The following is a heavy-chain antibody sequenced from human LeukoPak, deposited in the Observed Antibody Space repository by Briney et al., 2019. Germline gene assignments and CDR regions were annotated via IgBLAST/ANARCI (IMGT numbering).Heavy chain of an antibody. Sequence: GGSLRLSCAASVFTFSTYNMNWVRQAPGKGLEWVSSITSSSRYTFYADSVKGRFTISRDNAKNSLYLQMNRLRAEDTAVYYCAKGGAVSSKSITMIRGTRRYYYYMDVWGKGTTVTISS. V-gene: IGHV3-21*04. D-gene: IGHD3-10*01. CDR3: AKGGAVSSKSITMIRGTRRYYYYMDV. CDR1: VFTFSTYN. CDR2: ITSSSRYT. J-gene: IGHJ6*03.